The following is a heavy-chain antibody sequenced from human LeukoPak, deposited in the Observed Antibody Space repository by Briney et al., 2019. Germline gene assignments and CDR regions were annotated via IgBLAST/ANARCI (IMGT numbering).Heavy chain of an antibody. CDR2: ISGSGGST. CDR1: GFTFSSYA. CDR3: AKSATVTTLYYYYYYYMDV. V-gene: IGHV3-23*01. Sequence: PGGSLRLACAASGFTFSSYAMSWVRQAPGKGLEWVSAISGSGGSTYYADSVKGRFTISRDNSKNTLYLQMNSLRAEDTAVYYCAKSATVTTLYYYYYYYMDVWGKGTTVTVSS. J-gene: IGHJ6*03. D-gene: IGHD4-11*01.